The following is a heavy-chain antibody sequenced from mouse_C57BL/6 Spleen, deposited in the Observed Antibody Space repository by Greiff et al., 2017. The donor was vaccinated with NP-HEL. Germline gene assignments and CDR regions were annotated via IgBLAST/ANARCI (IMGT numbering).Heavy chain of an antibody. CDR1: GYTFTDYE. V-gene: IGHV1-15*01. CDR2: IDPETGGT. Sequence: VQLQESGAELVRPGASVTLSCKASGYTFTDYEMHWVKQTPVHGLEWIGAIDPETGGTAYNQKFKGKAILTADKSSSTAYMELRSLTSEDSAVYYCTGLTSFAYWGQGTLVTVSA. D-gene: IGHD3-1*01. J-gene: IGHJ3*01. CDR3: TGLTSFAY.